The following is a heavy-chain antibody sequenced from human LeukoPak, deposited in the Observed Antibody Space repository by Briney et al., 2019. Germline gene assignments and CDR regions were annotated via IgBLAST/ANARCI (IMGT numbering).Heavy chain of an antibody. J-gene: IGHJ4*02. CDR2: IYSGGST. CDR1: GFTVSSNY. D-gene: IGHD4/OR15-4a*01. V-gene: IGHV3-66*01. Sequence: PGGSLRLSCAASGFTVSSNYMSWVRQAPGKGLEWVSVIYSGGSTYYADSVKGRFTISRDNSKNTLYLQMSSLRAEDTAVYYCARWELGCYDYWGQGTLVTVSS. CDR3: ARWELGCYDY.